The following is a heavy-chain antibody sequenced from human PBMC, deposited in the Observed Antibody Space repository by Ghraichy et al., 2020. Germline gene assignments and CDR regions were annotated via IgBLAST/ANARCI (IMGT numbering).Heavy chain of an antibody. D-gene: IGHD1-20*01. J-gene: IGHJ6*02. CDR1: GGSFSGYY. CDR3: ARGGYNWNGPPPPSYYYYGMDV. Sequence: SQTLSLTCAVYGGSFSGYYWSWIRQPPGKGLEWIGEINHSGSTNYNPSLKSRVTISVDTSKNQFSLKLSSVTAADTAVYYCARGGYNWNGPPPPSYYYYGMDVWSQGTTVTVSS. V-gene: IGHV4-34*01. CDR2: INHSGST.